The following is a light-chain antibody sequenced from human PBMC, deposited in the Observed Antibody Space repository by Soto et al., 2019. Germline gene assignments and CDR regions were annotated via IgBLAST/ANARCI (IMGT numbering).Light chain of an antibody. Sequence: QSVLTQPASVSGSPGQSITISCTGASSDVGSYNYVSWFQHHPGKAPKLIIYEVNKRPSGISDRFSGSKSGNTASLTISGLQPEDEADYYCCSYAGTTISYVFGTETKLTVL. J-gene: IGLJ1*01. CDR3: CSYAGTTISYV. V-gene: IGLV2-23*02. CDR1: SSDVGSYNY. CDR2: EVN.